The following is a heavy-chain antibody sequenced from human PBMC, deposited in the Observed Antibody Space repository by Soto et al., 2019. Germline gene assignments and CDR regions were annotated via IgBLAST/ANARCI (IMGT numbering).Heavy chain of an antibody. V-gene: IGHV3-48*03. CDR1: GFTFSSYA. J-gene: IGHJ5*02. D-gene: IGHD3-22*01. Sequence: HPGGSLRLSCAVSGFTFSSYAMNWVRQAPGKGLEWVSYISSSGSTIYSADSVKGRFTISRDNANNSLYLQMNSLRAEDTAVYYCAREVKYFDTSGYPSSWFDPWGQGTLVTVSS. CDR2: ISSSGSTI. CDR3: AREVKYFDTSGYPSSWFDP.